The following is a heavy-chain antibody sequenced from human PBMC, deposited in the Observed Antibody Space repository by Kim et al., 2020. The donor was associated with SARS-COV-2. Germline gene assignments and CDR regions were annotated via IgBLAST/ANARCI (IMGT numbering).Heavy chain of an antibody. CDR3: AKGKSTSSGDYFDY. V-gene: IGHV3-23*01. Sequence: ADSVKGRFTISRDISKNTLYLQMNSLRAEDTALYYCAKGKSTSSGDYFDYWGQGTLVTVSS. J-gene: IGHJ4*02. D-gene: IGHD6-6*01.